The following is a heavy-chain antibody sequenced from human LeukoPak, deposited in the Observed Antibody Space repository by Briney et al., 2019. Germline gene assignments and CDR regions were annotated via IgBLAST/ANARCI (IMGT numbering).Heavy chain of an antibody. CDR1: GDSISSYF. J-gene: IGHJ3*02. Sequence: SETLSLTCTVSGDSISSYFWSWIRRPPGKGLEWIGYIYYSGSTNYNPSLKSRVTISVDTSKNQFSLRLSSVTAADTAVYCCARGLSGYSSGWDAFDIWGHGTMVTVSS. CDR3: ARGLSGYSSGWDAFDI. D-gene: IGHD6-19*01. CDR2: IYYSGST. V-gene: IGHV4-59*01.